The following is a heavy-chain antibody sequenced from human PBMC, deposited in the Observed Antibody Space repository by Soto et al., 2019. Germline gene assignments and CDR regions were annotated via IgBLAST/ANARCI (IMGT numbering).Heavy chain of an antibody. CDR2: IYHSGST. V-gene: IGHV4-30-2*01. J-gene: IGHJ4*02. D-gene: IGHD5-18*01. CDR3: ARGVCSTARFDY. Sequence: QLQLQESGSGLVKPSQTLSLTCAVSGGSISSGGYSWSWIRQPPGKGLEWIGYIYHSGSTYYNPSLKVRVTISVYRSKNQFYLKLISVTDADTAVYYCARGVCSTARFDYWGQGTLVTVSS. CDR1: GGSISSGGYS.